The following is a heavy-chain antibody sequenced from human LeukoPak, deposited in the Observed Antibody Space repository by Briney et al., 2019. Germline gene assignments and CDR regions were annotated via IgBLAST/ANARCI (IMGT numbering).Heavy chain of an antibody. J-gene: IGHJ6*02. V-gene: IGHV1-2*04. CDR2: INPNSGGT. Sequence: ASVKVSCKASGYTFTGYYMHWVRQAPGQGLEWIGWINPNSGGTNYAQKFQGWVTMTRDTSISTAYMELSRLRSDDTAVYYCARSQWLASYYYYGMDVWGQGTTVTVSS. CDR1: GYTFTGYY. D-gene: IGHD6-19*01. CDR3: ARSQWLASYYYYGMDV.